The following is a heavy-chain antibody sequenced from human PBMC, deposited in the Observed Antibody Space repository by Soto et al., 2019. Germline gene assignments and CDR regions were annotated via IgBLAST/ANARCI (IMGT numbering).Heavy chain of an antibody. CDR2: ISYDGSNK. CDR3: AKDVVVGATPGLGDYYYYYGMDV. V-gene: IGHV3-30*18. D-gene: IGHD1-26*01. CDR1: GFTFSSYG. J-gene: IGHJ6*02. Sequence: QVQLVESGGGVVQHGRSLRLSCAASGFTFSSYGMHWVRQAPGKGLEWVAVISYDGSNKYYADPVKGRFTISRDNSKNTLYLQMNSLRAEDTAVYYCAKDVVVGATPGLGDYYYYYGMDVWGQGTTVTVSS.